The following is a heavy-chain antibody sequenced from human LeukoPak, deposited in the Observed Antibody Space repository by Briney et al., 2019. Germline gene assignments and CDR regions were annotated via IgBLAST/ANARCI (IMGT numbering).Heavy chain of an antibody. CDR1: GGSFSGYY. J-gene: IGHJ4*02. CDR2: INHSGST. CDR3: ASPPRELPAPWYAY. V-gene: IGHV4-34*01. D-gene: IGHD1-26*01. Sequence: SETLSLTCAVYGGSFSGYYWSWIRQPPGKGLEWIGEINHSGSTNYNPSLKSRVTISVDTSKNQFSLRLSSVTAADTAVYYCASPPRELPAPWYAYWGQGTLVTVSS.